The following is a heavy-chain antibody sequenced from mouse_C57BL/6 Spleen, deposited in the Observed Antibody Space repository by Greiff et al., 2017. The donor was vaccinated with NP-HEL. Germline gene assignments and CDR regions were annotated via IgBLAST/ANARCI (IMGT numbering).Heavy chain of an antibody. D-gene: IGHD2-2*01. CDR3: TTRVKFAY. CDR2: IDPENGDT. Sequence: EVKLQESGAELVRPGASVKLSCTASGFNFTDYYMHWVKQRPEQGLEWIGWIDPENGDTEYASKFQGKATITADTSSNTAYLQLSSLTSEDYAVYYYTTRVKFAYWGKGTLVTVSA. CDR1: GFNFTDYY. V-gene: IGHV14-4*01. J-gene: IGHJ3*01.